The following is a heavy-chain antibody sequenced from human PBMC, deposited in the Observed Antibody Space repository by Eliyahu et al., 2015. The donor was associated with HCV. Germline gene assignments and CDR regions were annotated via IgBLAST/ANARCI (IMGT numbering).Heavy chain of an antibody. D-gene: IGHD3-22*01. V-gene: IGHV3-21*01. Sequence: EVQLVESGGGLVKPGGSLRXSCAASGFTFXXYSXXXVRQAPGKGLGWVSSISSSSDYIYYADSVKGRFTISRDNAKNSLYLQMSSLRAEDTAVFYCARATYYYDTSGLSYYYYMDVWGKGTTVTVSS. J-gene: IGHJ6*03. CDR2: ISSSSDYI. CDR1: GFTFXXYS. CDR3: ARATYYYDTSGLSYYYYMDV.